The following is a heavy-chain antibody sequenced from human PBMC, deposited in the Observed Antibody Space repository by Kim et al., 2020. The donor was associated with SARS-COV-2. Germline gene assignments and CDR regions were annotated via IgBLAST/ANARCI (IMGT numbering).Heavy chain of an antibody. CDR3: ARDQREWGAFDI. J-gene: IGHJ3*02. Sequence: NDNPPLPSRVTISVDTSKNQFSLKRSSVTAADTAVYYCARDQREWGAFDIWGQGTMVTVSS. V-gene: IGHV4-59*01. D-gene: IGHD3-3*01.